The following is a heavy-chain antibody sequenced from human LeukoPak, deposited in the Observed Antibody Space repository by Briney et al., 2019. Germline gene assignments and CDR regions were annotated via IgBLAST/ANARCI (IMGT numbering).Heavy chain of an antibody. D-gene: IGHD3-3*02. CDR3: ARKPISSRPYYYYMDV. V-gene: IGHV3-48*01. Sequence: GGSLRLSCAASGFTFSSYTMNCVRQPPGKGLEWVSNIGTSSTTIYYADSVKGRFTISRDNAKNTLYLQMNSLRAEDTAVYYCARKPISSRPYYYYMDVWGKGTTVTVSS. CDR2: IGTSSTTI. CDR1: GFTFSSYT. J-gene: IGHJ6*03.